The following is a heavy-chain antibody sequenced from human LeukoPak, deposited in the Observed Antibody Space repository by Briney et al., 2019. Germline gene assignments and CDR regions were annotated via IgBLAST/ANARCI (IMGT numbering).Heavy chain of an antibody. CDR1: GYSFTSYW. CDR3: ARQVAAAETYYYYYMDV. V-gene: IGHV5-51*01. Sequence: GGSLQISCKGSGYSFTSYWIGWVRQVPGKGLEWMGIIYPGDSDTRYSPSFQGQVTISADKSISTAYLQWSSLKASDTAMYYCARQVAAAETYYYYYMDVWGKGTTVTVSS. J-gene: IGHJ6*03. D-gene: IGHD6-13*01. CDR2: IYPGDSDT.